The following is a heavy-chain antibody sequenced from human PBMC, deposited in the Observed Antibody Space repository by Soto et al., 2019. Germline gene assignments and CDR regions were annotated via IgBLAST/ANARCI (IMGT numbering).Heavy chain of an antibody. CDR3: ASGSSLGLGLGLGLGFTSPPINIGLVIPRHYYYYGMDV. V-gene: IGHV1-69*13. D-gene: IGHD3-3*01. J-gene: IGHJ6*02. Sequence: GASVKVSCKASGGTFSSYAISWVRQAPGQGLEWMGGIIPIFGTANYAQKFQGRVTITADESTSTAYMELSSLRSEDTAVYYCASGSSLGLGLGLGLGFTSPPINIGLVIPRHYYYYGMDVWGQGTTVTVSS. CDR1: GGTFSSYA. CDR2: IIPIFGTA.